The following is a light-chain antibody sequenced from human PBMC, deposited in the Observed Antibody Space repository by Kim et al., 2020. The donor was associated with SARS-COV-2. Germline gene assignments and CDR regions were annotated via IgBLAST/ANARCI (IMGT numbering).Light chain of an antibody. Sequence: YELTQPPSVSVSPGQTASITCSGDKLGDKYACWYQQKPGQSPVLVIYQDSKRPSGIPERFSGSNSGNTATLTISGTQAMDEADYYCQAWDSSTNWVFGG. V-gene: IGLV3-1*01. CDR3: QAWDSSTNWV. CDR1: KLGDKY. J-gene: IGLJ3*02. CDR2: QDS.